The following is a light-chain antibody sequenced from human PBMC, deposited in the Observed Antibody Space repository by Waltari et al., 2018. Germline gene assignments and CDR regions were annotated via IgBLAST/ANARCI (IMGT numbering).Light chain of an antibody. Sequence: SYELTHDPAVSVALRQTVRTPCRGASPRRYYGSWYQQRPQQTPILVLYGQNNRPSGIPDRFSCSISGNTASLTITGGQAEEEADYYCHSRDTSSTRVFGGGTRLTV. CDR2: GQN. V-gene: IGLV3-19*01. CDR3: HSRDTSSTRV. J-gene: IGLJ2*01. CDR1: SPRRYY.